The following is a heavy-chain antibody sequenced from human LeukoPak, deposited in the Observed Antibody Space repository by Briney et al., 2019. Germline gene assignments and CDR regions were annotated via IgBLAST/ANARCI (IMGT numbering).Heavy chain of an antibody. J-gene: IGHJ4*02. Sequence: PGGSLRLSCAASGFTFSSYGMHWVRQAPGKGLEWVAFIRFDGSKKYYADSVKGRFTISRDNSKNTLYLQMNSLRAEDTAVYHCAGGFGGGAFDYWGQGTLVTVSS. CDR2: IRFDGSKK. D-gene: IGHD3-10*01. CDR1: GFTFSSYG. V-gene: IGHV3-30*02. CDR3: AGGFGGGAFDY.